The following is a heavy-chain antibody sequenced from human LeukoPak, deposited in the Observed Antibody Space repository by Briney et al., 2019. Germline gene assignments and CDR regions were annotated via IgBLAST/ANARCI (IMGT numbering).Heavy chain of an antibody. Sequence: GASAKVSCKASGYTFTTYDLNWVRHATRQGLEWMGWMNPNSGNTGYAQNFQGSVTMTRNISITTAYMELSNLTSEDTAVYYCARRIRGAPTDYWGQGTLVTVSS. D-gene: IGHD3-10*01. CDR1: GYTFTTYD. V-gene: IGHV1-8*01. CDR2: MNPNSGNT. CDR3: ARRIRGAPTDY. J-gene: IGHJ4*02.